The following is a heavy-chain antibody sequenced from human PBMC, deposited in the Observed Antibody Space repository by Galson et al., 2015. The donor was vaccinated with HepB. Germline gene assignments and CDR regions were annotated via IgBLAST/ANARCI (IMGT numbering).Heavy chain of an antibody. V-gene: IGHV3-11*01. D-gene: IGHD3-3*01. CDR2: ITSSGTTI. CDR1: GFTFSDYC. CDR3: ARERVVIPPTGLDV. J-gene: IGHJ6*02. Sequence: SLRLSCAASGFTFSDYCMSWIRQAPGKGLEWVSYITSSGTTIYYADSVKGRITISRDNAKNSLYLQMNRLRAEDTAVYYCARERVVIPPTGLDVWGQGTTVTVS.